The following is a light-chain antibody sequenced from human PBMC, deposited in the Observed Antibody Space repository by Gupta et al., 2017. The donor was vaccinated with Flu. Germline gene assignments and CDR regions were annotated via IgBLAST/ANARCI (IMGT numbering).Light chain of an antibody. CDR2: DTS. J-gene: IGLJ1*01. CDR1: TGAVTSGHY. Sequence: QAVVTQEPSLPVSLGWPVSLTWGSSTGAVTSGHYPYWFQQKPGQAPRTLIYDTSNKHSWTPARFSGSLLGGKAALTLSGARPEDEAEYYCLLTYSGARLYVFGTGTKVTVL. V-gene: IGLV7-46*01. CDR3: LLTYSGARLYV.